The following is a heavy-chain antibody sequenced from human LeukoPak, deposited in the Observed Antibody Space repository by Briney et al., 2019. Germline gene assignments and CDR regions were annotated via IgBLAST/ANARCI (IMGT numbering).Heavy chain of an antibody. Sequence: GGSLRLSCAASGFTFSSYEMNWVRQAPGKGLEWVSAISGSGGSTYYANSVKGRFTISRDNSKNTLYLQMNSLRAEDTAIYYCAKESGGSSWRFDYWGQGTLVTVSS. CDR3: AKESGGSSWRFDY. D-gene: IGHD6-13*01. CDR2: ISGSGGST. V-gene: IGHV3-23*01. J-gene: IGHJ4*02. CDR1: GFTFSSYE.